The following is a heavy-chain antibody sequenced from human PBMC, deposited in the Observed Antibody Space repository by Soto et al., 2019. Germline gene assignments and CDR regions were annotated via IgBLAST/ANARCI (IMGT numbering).Heavy chain of an antibody. D-gene: IGHD6-13*01. J-gene: IGHJ4*02. CDR3: ARHQTGYSSSCLDY. CDR2: IYPGDSDT. Sequence: GESLKISCKGSGYSFTSYWIGWVRQMPGKGLEWMGIIYPGDSDTRYSPSFQGQVTSSAEKSISTAYLQWSSLKASDNAINYCARHQTGYSSSCLDYWGQGTLVTVSS. CDR1: GYSFTSYW. V-gene: IGHV5-51*01.